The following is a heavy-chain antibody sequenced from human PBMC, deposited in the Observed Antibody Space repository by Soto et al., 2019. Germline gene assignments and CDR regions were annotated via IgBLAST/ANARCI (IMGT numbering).Heavy chain of an antibody. Sequence: EVQLAESGGGVVMPGGSLRLSCSASGFSFHNDWMSWVRQAPGKGLEWVGRIKSSFDGGTVDYAAPVKGRFIISKDDSETTLYPQMNSLKSDDPALYYCVTEQYFDYGDYEGYYFDLGGQGTLVSVSS. V-gene: IGHV3-15*01. D-gene: IGHD4-17*01. CDR3: VTEQYFDYGDYEGYYFDL. CDR2: IKSSFDGGTV. CDR1: GFSFHNDW. J-gene: IGHJ4*02.